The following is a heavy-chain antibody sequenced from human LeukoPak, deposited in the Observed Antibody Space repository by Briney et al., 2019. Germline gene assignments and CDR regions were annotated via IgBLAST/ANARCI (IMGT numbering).Heavy chain of an antibody. J-gene: IGHJ4*02. V-gene: IGHV3-30-3*01. CDR3: ARDDQSFRIAVAGTMDY. CDR1: GFTFSSYA. CDR2: ISHDGSTE. Sequence: GRSLRLSCAASGFTFSSYAMHWVRQAPGKGLEWVAVISHDGSTEYHADSVKGRFTISRDNSKNTLHLQMNSLRPEDTAVYFCARDDQSFRIAVAGTMDYWGLGTLVTVSS. D-gene: IGHD6-19*01.